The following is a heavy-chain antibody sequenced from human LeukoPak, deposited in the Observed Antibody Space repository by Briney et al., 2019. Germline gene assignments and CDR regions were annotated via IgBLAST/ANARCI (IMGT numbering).Heavy chain of an antibody. J-gene: IGHJ3*02. Sequence: SETLSLTCTVSGGSISSYYWSWIRQPPGKGLEWIGYIYYSGSTNYNPSLKSRVTISVDTSKNQFSLKLSSVTAADTAVYYCARRQLLLSPFDIWGQGTMVTVSS. CDR3: ARRQLLLSPFDI. V-gene: IGHV4-59*08. CDR2: IYYSGST. D-gene: IGHD2-15*01. CDR1: GGSISSYY.